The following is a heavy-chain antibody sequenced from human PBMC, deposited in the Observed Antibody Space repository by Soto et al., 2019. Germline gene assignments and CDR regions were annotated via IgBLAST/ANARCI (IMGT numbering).Heavy chain of an antibody. CDR2: ISYDGSNK. D-gene: IGHD6-13*01. CDR1: AFIFSNYG. Sequence: GGSLRLSCEASAFIFSNYGLHWVRQAPGKGLEWVAVISYDGSNKYYVDSVKGRFTISRDDSKNTLYLQMNSLRPEDTAVYFCAKDVSIAATTPGNYYYYGMDIWGPGTTVTVSS. J-gene: IGHJ6*02. CDR3: AKDVSIAATTPGNYYYYGMDI. V-gene: IGHV3-30*18.